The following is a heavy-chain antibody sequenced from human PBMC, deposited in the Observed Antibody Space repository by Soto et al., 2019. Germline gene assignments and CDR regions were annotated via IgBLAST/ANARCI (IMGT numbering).Heavy chain of an antibody. CDR3: AKLAVNYGDYVKGDAFDI. CDR1: GFTFSSYG. Sequence: QVQLVESGGGVVQPGRSLRLSCAASGFTFSSYGMHWVRQAPGKGLEWVAVISYDGSNKYYADSVKGRFTISRDNSKNTXSLQMNSLRAEDTAVYYCAKLAVNYGDYVKGDAFDIWGQGTMVTVSS. V-gene: IGHV3-30*18. J-gene: IGHJ3*02. CDR2: ISYDGSNK. D-gene: IGHD4-17*01.